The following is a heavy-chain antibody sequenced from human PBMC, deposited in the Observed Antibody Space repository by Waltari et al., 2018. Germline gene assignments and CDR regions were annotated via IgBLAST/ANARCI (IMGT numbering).Heavy chain of an antibody. CDR1: GFAFNNYW. CDR2: RKEDGSEV. Sequence: EVQLVESGGGLVQPGGSLRRSCAGSGFAFNNYWMGWLRQAPGKGLEGGAIRKEDGSEVYDVDAVKGRFSISRDNAKKSLYLQMNSLRGDDTAVFYCVTWGDLGNFWGQGTLVTVSA. J-gene: IGHJ4*02. V-gene: IGHV3-7*01. CDR3: VTWGDLGNF. D-gene: IGHD7-27*01.